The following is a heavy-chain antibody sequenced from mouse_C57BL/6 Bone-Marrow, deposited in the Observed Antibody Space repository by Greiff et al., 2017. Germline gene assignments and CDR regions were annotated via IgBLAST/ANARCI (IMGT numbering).Heavy chain of an antibody. Sequence: VQLQEPGAELVKPGASVKLSCKASGYTFTSYWMPWVKQRPGRGLEWIGRIDPDSGGTKYNEKFKSKATLTVDTPSSTAYMQLSSLTSEDSAVYYCAFYGGYSCYYAVGGWGTGTTVTGSS. CDR2: IDPDSGGT. V-gene: IGHV1-72*01. CDR3: AFYGGYSCYYAVGG. D-gene: IGHD2-3*01. CDR1: GYTFTSYW. J-gene: IGHJ1*03.